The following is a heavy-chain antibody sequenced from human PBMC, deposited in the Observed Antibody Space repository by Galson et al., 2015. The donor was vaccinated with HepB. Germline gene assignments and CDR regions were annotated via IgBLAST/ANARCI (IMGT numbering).Heavy chain of an antibody. CDR3: ARAGDAFDI. Sequence: SVKVSCKASGYIFNIYGISWVRHAPGQGLEWMGWISAYNGNTNYADNLQGRLTLTTDTSTSTAYMELRSLRSDDTAVYYCARAGDAFDIWGQGTMVTVSS. V-gene: IGHV1-18*01. CDR1: GYIFNIYG. J-gene: IGHJ3*02. CDR2: ISAYNGNT.